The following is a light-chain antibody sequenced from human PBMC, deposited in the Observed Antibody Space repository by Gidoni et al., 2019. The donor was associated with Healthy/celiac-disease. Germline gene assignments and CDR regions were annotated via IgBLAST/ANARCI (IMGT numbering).Light chain of an antibody. CDR3: QQSYSTPRT. V-gene: IGKV1-39*01. CDR2: AAS. CDR1: QSISSY. J-gene: IGKJ3*01. Sequence: DIQMTQSPSSLSASVGDRGTITCRASQSISSYLNWYQQKPGKAPTLLIYAASSLQSGVPSRFSGSGSWTDFTLTISSRQPEDFSTYYCQQSYSTPRTFGPGTKVDIK.